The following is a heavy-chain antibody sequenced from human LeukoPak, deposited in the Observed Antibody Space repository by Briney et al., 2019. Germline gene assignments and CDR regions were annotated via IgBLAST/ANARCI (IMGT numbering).Heavy chain of an antibody. CDR3: ARVGRGRGDSYGKWYFDY. Sequence: KSAETLSLTCAVYGGSFSGCYWSWIRQPPGKGLEWIGEINHSGSTNYNPSLKSRVTITVDTSKNQFSLKLSSVTAADTAVYYCARVGRGRGDSYGKWYFDYWGQGTLVTVSS. CDR1: GGSFSGCY. J-gene: IGHJ4*02. D-gene: IGHD5-18*01. CDR2: INHSGST. V-gene: IGHV4-34*01.